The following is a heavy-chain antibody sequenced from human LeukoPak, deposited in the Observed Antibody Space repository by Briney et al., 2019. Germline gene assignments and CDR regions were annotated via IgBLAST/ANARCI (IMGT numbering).Heavy chain of an antibody. CDR2: TYYSGST. J-gene: IGHJ4*02. V-gene: IGHV4-59*13. D-gene: IGHD1-7*01. Sequence: SETLSLTCTVSGGSISSYYWSWIRQPPGKGLEWIGYTYYSGSTNYNPSLKSRVTISVDTSKNQFSLKLSFVTAADTAVYYCARDSELELDYWGQGTLVTVSS. CDR1: GGSISSYY. CDR3: ARDSELELDY.